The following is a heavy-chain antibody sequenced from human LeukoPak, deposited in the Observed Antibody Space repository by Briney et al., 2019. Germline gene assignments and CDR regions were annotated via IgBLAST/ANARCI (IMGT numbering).Heavy chain of an antibody. D-gene: IGHD3-10*01. V-gene: IGHV3-21*01. CDR1: GFTFSSYS. CDR2: ISSSSSYI. Sequence: GGSLRLSCAASGFTFSSYSMNWVRQAPGKGLEWVSSISSSSSYIYYADSVKGRFTISRDNAKNSLYLQMNSLRAEDTAVYYCARDLFSWFGGIYYYYMDVWGKGTTVTVSS. J-gene: IGHJ6*03. CDR3: ARDLFSWFGGIYYYYMDV.